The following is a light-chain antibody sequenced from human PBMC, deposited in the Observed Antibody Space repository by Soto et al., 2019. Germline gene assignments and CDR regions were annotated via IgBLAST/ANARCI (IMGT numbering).Light chain of an antibody. CDR3: CSYAGTHTYV. V-gene: IGLV2-11*01. CDR1: SSNVGRYNS. J-gene: IGLJ1*01. Sequence: QSALTQPHSVSGSPGQSVTISCTGTSSNVGRYNSVSWYQQLPGKAPKVLIYDVTKRPSEVPDRFSGSKSGHTASLTISALQAEDEADYYCCSYAGTHTYVFGTGTKVTVL. CDR2: DVT.